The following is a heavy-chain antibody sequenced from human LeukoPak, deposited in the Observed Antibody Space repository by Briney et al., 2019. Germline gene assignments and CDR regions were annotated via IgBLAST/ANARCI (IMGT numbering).Heavy chain of an antibody. CDR3: ARDHSPLTVAAANWFDP. D-gene: IGHD6-13*01. Sequence: GASVKVSCKASGYTFTGYYMHWVRQAPGQGPEWMGWINPNSGGTNYAQKFQGRVTMIRDTSINTAYMELSSLRSDDTAVYYCARDHSPLTVAAANWFDPWGQXTLVTVSS. CDR1: GYTFTGYY. CDR2: INPNSGGT. J-gene: IGHJ5*02. V-gene: IGHV1-2*02.